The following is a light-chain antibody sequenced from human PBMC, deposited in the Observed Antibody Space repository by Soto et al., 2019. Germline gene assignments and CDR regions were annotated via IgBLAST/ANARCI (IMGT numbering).Light chain of an antibody. CDR1: SSDVGSYNL. V-gene: IGLV2-23*01. Sequence: QSVLTQPASVSGSPGQSITISCTGTSSDVGSYNLVSRYQQHPGKAPKLMIYEGSKRPSGVSNRFSGSKSGNTASLTISGLQAEDEADYYCCSDAGSSTPYVSGTGTKVTVL. CDR2: EGS. CDR3: CSDAGSSTPYV. J-gene: IGLJ1*01.